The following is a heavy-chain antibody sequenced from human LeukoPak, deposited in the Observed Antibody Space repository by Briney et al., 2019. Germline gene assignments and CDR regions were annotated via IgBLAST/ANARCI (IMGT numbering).Heavy chain of an antibody. V-gene: IGHV1-69*13. Sequence: SVKVSCKASGGTFSSYAISWVRQAPGQGLEWMGGIIPIFGTANYAQKFQGRVTITADESTSTAYMELSSPRSEGTAVYYCAVGYCSSTSCYAGVDAFDIWGQGTMVTVSS. CDR1: GGTFSSYA. J-gene: IGHJ3*02. D-gene: IGHD2-2*01. CDR2: IIPIFGTA. CDR3: AVGYCSSTSCYAGVDAFDI.